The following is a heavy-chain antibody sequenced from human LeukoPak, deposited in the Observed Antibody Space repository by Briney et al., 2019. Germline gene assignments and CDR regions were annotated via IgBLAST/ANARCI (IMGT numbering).Heavy chain of an antibody. CDR2: ISAYNGNT. CDR1: GYTFTSYG. V-gene: IGHV1-18*01. D-gene: IGHD6-13*01. Sequence: ASVEVSCKASGYTFTSYGISWVRQAPGQGLEWMGWISAYNGNTNYAQKLQGRVTMTTDTSTSTAYMELRSLRSDDTAVYYCARDPEGSSSWFYYYYYGRDVWGQGTTVTVS. CDR3: ARDPEGSSSWFYYYYYGRDV. J-gene: IGHJ6*02.